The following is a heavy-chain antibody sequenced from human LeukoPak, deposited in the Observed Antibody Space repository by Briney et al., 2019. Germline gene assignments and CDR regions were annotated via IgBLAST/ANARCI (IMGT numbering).Heavy chain of an antibody. CDR1: GYTFTSYG. J-gene: IGHJ4*02. V-gene: IGHV1-18*01. D-gene: IGHD1-14*01. Sequence: GASVKVSCKASGYTFTSYGISWVRQAPGQGLEWMGWISAYNGNTNYAQKLHGRVTMTTDTSTSTAYMELRSLRSDDTAVYYCARTSPRASVSEYYFDYWGQGTLVTVSS. CDR2: ISAYNGNT. CDR3: ARTSPRASVSEYYFDY.